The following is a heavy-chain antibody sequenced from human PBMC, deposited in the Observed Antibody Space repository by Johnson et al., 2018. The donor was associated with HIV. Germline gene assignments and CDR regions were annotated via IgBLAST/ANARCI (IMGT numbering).Heavy chain of an antibody. D-gene: IGHD5-24*01. Sequence: QVQLVESGGGVVQPGTSLRLSCAASGFTFSTYDMHWVRQAPGKGLEWVAVARFDEVSKYYIDSVKGRFTISRDNSKNTLYLQMNSLRAEDTAVYYCAKWTRDGYNYVHAFDIWGQGTMVTVSS. J-gene: IGHJ3*02. CDR1: GFTFSTYD. CDR2: ARFDEVSK. CDR3: AKWTRDGYNYVHAFDI. V-gene: IGHV3-30*02.